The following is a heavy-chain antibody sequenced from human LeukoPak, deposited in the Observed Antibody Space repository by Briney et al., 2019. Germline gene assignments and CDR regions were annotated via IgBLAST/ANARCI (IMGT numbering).Heavy chain of an antibody. V-gene: IGHV3-21*01. D-gene: IGHD5-18*01. Sequence: PGGSLRLSCAASGFTFSGYSISWVRKAPGKGLESVSSISSASGYMFYADSVKGRFTISRDNAKNPLYLRMNSLRAEDTAVFYCARGRRDTAMINYFDYWGQGTLVIVSS. CDR2: ISSASGYM. J-gene: IGHJ4*02. CDR1: GFTFSGYS. CDR3: ARGRRDTAMINYFDY.